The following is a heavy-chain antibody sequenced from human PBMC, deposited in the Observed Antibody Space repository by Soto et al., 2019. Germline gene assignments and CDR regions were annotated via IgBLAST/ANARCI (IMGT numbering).Heavy chain of an antibody. J-gene: IGHJ4*02. CDR2: ILYSGTT. CDR1: GGSISKSNYF. Sequence: QLQLQESGPGLVKPSETLSLTCTVSGGSISKSNYFWGWIRQAPGKGLEWIGSILYSGTTSYNSSLKSRVIISVDTYKTQFSLILSSETAADTDGYYCARLGWGDGDPAYWGQGTLVTVSS. D-gene: IGHD4-17*01. V-gene: IGHV4-39*01. CDR3: ARLGWGDGDPAY.